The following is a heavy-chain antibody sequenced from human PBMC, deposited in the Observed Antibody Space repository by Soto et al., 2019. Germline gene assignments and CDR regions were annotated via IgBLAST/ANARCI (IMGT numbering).Heavy chain of an antibody. J-gene: IGHJ4*02. V-gene: IGHV3-30-3*01. D-gene: IGHD5-18*01. CDR1: GFTFSSYA. CDR3: ARESGGWAYTAMVTSHYFDY. Sequence: GWSLRLSCAASGFTFSSYAMHWVRQAPGKGLEWVAVISYDGSNKYYADSVKGRFTISRDNSKNTLYLQMNSLRAEDTAVYYCARESGGWAYTAMVTSHYFDYWGQGTLVTVSS. CDR2: ISYDGSNK.